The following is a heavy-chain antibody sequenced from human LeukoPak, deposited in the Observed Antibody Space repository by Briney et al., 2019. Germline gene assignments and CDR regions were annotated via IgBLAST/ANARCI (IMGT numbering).Heavy chain of an antibody. V-gene: IGHV3-30*02. CDR3: AKSFWWFGEFSPFDY. J-gene: IGHJ4*02. Sequence: GGSLRLSCEASGFTFSSYAMHWVRQAPGKGLEWVAFIRYDERNKYYSDSVKGRFTISRDNSKNTLYLQMNSLRAEDTAVYYCAKSFWWFGEFSPFDYWGQGTLVTVSS. CDR2: IRYDERNK. CDR1: GFTFSSYA. D-gene: IGHD3-10*01.